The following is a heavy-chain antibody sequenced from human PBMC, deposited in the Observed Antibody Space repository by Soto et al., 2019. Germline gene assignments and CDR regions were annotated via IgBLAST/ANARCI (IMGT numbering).Heavy chain of an antibody. CDR2: IDHGGST. Sequence: PSETLSLTCAVYGGAFSGYSWTWIRQPPGKGPEWIGEIDHGGSTTYNPSLKSRVTISVDTSKNQFSLKLSSVTAADTAVYYCARGQSATVRGVLTAWGQGTLVTVYS. V-gene: IGHV4-34*01. CDR1: GGAFSGYS. J-gene: IGHJ5*02. CDR3: ARGQSATVRGVLTA. D-gene: IGHD3-10*01.